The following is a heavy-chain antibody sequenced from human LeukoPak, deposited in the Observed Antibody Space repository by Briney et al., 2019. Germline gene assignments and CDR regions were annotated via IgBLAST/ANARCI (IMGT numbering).Heavy chain of an antibody. J-gene: IGHJ4*02. D-gene: IGHD3-10*01. V-gene: IGHV4-4*07. CDR3: ARVLRPMASQYYFDY. CDR2: IYSSGSA. Sequence: PSETLSLTCTVSGGSISSYYWSWIRQPAGKGLQWIGRIYSSGSANYNPSLKSRVTMSVDTSKNQFSLRLNSMTAADTAVYYCARVLRPMASQYYFDYWGQGTLVTVSS. CDR1: GGSISSYY.